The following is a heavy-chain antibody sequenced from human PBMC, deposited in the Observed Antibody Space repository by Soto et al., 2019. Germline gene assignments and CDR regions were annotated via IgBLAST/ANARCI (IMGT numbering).Heavy chain of an antibody. V-gene: IGHV5-51*01. J-gene: IGHJ4*02. CDR3: ASHPNYDPLTGYSNGYYFDY. CDR1: GYSFTSYW. CDR2: IYPGDSDT. Sequence: PGESLKISCKGSGYSFTSYWIAWVRQMPGKGLEWMGIIYPGDSDTRYSPSFQGQVTISADKSINTAYLQWSGLKASDTAIYYCASHPNYDPLTGYSNGYYFDYWGQGTPVTVSS. D-gene: IGHD3-9*01.